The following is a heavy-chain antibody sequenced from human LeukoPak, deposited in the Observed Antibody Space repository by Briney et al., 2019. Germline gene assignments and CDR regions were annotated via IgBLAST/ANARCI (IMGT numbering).Heavy chain of an antibody. CDR2: IKYDGSVK. J-gene: IGHJ4*02. Sequence: GGSLIFSCAASGFTFSYFCRTWLRQSPGRGLEWVAMIKYDGSVKYYVDSVKGRFTISRDNANNSLYLEMSSLRADDTAVYYCARGGHRQKEFWGQGTLVTVSS. D-gene: IGHD3-10*01. CDR3: ARGGHRQKEF. V-gene: IGHV3-7*01. CDR1: GFTFSYFC.